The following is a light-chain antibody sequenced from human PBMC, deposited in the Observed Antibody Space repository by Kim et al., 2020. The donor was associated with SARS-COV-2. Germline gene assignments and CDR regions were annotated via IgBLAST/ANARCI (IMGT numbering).Light chain of an antibody. CDR1: QDITNY. V-gene: IGKV1-33*01. CDR2: DAS. Sequence: PSSRSASVGDRVTITCQTSQDITNYLNWYQQKPGKAPKLLIYDASNLEAGVPSRFSGSGSGTEFTFTISSLQPEDSATYYCQQSGTFGQGTKLEI. CDR3: QQSGT. J-gene: IGKJ2*01.